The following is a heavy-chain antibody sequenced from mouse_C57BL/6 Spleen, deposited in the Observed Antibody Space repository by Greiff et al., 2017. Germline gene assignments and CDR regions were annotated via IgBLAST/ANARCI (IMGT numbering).Heavy chain of an antibody. CDR3: AREPRLYGNFLDY. J-gene: IGHJ2*01. CDR2: IYPGSGSS. CDR1: GYTFTSYW. D-gene: IGHD2-10*02. Sequence: VQLQQPGAELVKPGASVKLSCTASGYTFTSYWITWVKQRPGQGLEWIGYIYPGSGSSNYNEKFKSKATLTVDTSSSTAYMQLSRLTSEDSAVYYGAREPRLYGNFLDYWGQGTTLTVSS. V-gene: IGHV1-55*01.